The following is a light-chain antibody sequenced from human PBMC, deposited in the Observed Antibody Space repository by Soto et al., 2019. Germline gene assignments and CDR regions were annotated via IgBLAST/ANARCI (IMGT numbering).Light chain of an antibody. CDR3: QQDNSYSL. Sequence: DIPMTQSPSTLSASVGDRVTITCRASQSISSWLAWYQQKPGKAPKLLIYDASSLESGVPSRFSGSGFGTEFTLTISSLQPDDVATYYCQQDNSYSLFGPGTKVEIK. V-gene: IGKV1-5*01. CDR1: QSISSW. CDR2: DAS. J-gene: IGKJ1*01.